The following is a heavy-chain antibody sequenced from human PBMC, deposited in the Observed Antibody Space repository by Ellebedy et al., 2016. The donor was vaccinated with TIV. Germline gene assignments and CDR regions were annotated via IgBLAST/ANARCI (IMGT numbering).Heavy chain of an antibody. CDR1: GLTFTNAW. CDR3: TTDRRGSYDIPLDI. V-gene: IGHV3-15*01. CDR2: IKSKIDGGTT. Sequence: GESLKISCVASGLTFTNAWMSWVRQAPGKGLEWVGLIKSKIDGGTTAYAAPVKGRFTISRDDSQHTLYLQMNSLKTVDTAVYYCTTDRRGSYDIPLDIWGQGTMVTVSS. D-gene: IGHD1-26*01. J-gene: IGHJ3*02.